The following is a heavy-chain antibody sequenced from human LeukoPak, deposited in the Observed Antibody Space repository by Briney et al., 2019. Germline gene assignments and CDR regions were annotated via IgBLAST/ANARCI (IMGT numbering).Heavy chain of an antibody. V-gene: IGHV3-48*03. J-gene: IGHJ4*02. Sequence: GGSLRLSWAASGFTFSSYEMNWVRQAPGKRLEWVSYITSGSTIYYADSVKGRFTISRDNAKNSLYLQMNGLRAEDTAVYYCARKYYYDSSGYIDYWGQGTLVTVSS. CDR3: ARKYYYDSSGYIDY. CDR1: GFTFSSYE. D-gene: IGHD3-22*01. CDR2: ITSGSTI.